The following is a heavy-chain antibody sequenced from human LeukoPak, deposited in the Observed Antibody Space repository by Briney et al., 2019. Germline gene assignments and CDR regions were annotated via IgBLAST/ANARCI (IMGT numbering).Heavy chain of an antibody. CDR3: ARGWERRYSNT. CDR1: GGSFSSGDYY. J-gene: IGHJ4*02. V-gene: IGHV4-30-4*08. Sequence: PSETLSLTCTVSGGSFSSGDYYWSWIRQPPGKGLEWIGYIYYSGSTYYNPSLKSRVTISVDTSKNQFSLKLSSVTAADTAVYYCARGWERRYSNTWGQGTLVTVSS. CDR2: IYYSGST. D-gene: IGHD4-11*01.